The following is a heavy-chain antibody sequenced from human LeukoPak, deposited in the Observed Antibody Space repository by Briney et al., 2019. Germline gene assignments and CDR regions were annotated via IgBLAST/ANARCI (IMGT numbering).Heavy chain of an antibody. CDR2: INTDGNTR. J-gene: IGHJ4*02. CDR3: ARDMGYYDKV. Sequence: GGSLRLSCATSGFTFSTSWMHWVRQAPGKGLVWVARINTDGNTRDYADSVKGRFTISRDNAKNTLYLQMNSLRAEDTAVYYCARDMGYYDKVWGQGNLVTVSS. CDR1: GFTFSTSW. V-gene: IGHV3-74*01. D-gene: IGHD3-22*01.